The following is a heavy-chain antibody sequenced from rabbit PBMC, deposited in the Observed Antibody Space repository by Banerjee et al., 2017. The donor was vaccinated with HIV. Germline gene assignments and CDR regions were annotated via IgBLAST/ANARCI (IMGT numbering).Heavy chain of an antibody. CDR2: ICRGTN. D-gene: IGHD6-1*01. CDR3: ARGGPADAGDNL. Sequence: QEQLEESGGDLVKPEGSLTLTCTASRFSFSSSDWICWVRQAPGKGLEWIACICRGTNYYASWAKGRFTISKTSSTTVALQMTSLTAADTATYFCARGGPADAGDNLWGPGTLVTVS. V-gene: IGHV1S45*01. J-gene: IGHJ4*01. CDR1: RFSFSSSDW.